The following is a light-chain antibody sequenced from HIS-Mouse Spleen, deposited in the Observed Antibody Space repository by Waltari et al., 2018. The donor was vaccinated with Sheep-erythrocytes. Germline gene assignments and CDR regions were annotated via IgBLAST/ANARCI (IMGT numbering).Light chain of an antibody. V-gene: IGLV2-11*01. CDR3: CSYAGSYNHV. Sequence: QSALTQPRSVSGSPGQSVTISCTGPSSDFVGYTYFSWYQQHPGKAPKLMLYDVSKRPSGVPDRFSGSKSGNTASLTISGLQAEDEADYYCCSYAGSYNHVFATGTKVTVL. CDR2: DVS. CDR1: SSDFVGYTY. J-gene: IGLJ1*01.